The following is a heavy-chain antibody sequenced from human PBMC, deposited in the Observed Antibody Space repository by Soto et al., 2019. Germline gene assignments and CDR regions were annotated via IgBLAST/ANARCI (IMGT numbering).Heavy chain of an antibody. D-gene: IGHD4-17*01. Sequence: LRLSCAASGFTVSSNYMSWVRQAPGKGLEWVSVIYSGGSTYYADSVKGRFTISRDNSKNTLYLQMNSLRAEDTAVYYCARWTVTTFLFDYWGQGTLVTVSS. CDR1: GFTVSSNY. CDR3: ARWTVTTFLFDY. V-gene: IGHV3-53*01. CDR2: IYSGGST. J-gene: IGHJ4*02.